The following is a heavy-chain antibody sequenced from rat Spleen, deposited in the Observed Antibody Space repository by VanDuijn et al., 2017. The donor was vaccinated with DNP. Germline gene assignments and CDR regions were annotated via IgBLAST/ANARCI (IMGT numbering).Heavy chain of an antibody. CDR1: GFIFSNYY. V-gene: IGHV5-25*01. Sequence: EVYLVESGGGLEQPGRSMKLSCAASGFIFSNYYMAWVRQAPAKGLEWVASISTGIGRTYYRDSVKGRFTISRDNAKNILYLQIDSLRSEETATYYCAKNSGYYFDYWGQGVMVTVSS. J-gene: IGHJ2*01. D-gene: IGHD4-3*01. CDR2: ISTGIGRT. CDR3: AKNSGYYFDY.